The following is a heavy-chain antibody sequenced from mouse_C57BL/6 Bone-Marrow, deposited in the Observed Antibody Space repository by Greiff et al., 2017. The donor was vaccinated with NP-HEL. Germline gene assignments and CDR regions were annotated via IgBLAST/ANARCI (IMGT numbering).Heavy chain of an antibody. V-gene: IGHV14-4*01. CDR3: RGYYYGSSYWYFDV. D-gene: IGHD1-1*01. CDR1: GFNIKDDY. CDR2: IDPENGDT. J-gene: IGHJ1*03. Sequence: EVQLVESGAELVRPGASVKLSCTASGFNIKDDYMHWVKQRPEQGLEWIGWIDPENGDTEYASKFQGKATITADTSSNTAYLQLSSLTSEDTAVYYCRGYYYGSSYWYFDVWGTGTTVTVSS.